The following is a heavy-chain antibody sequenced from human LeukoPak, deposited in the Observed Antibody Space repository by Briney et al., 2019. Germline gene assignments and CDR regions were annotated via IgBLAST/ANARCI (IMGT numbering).Heavy chain of an antibody. V-gene: IGHV4-4*07. CDR3: ARSTIVGVNAYALDI. D-gene: IGHD1-26*01. J-gene: IGHJ3*02. CDR2: IYTSGST. Sequence: PSETLSLTCTEPGGSISSYYWSWIRQPAGKGLEWIGRIYTSGSTNYNPSLKSRVTISVDKSKNQFSLKLSSVTAADTAVYYCARSTIVGVNAYALDIWGQGTMVTVSS. CDR1: GGSISSYY.